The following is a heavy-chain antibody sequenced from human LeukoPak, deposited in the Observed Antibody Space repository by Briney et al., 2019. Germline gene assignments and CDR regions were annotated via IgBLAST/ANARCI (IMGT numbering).Heavy chain of an antibody. CDR3: ARGVEPLAANTLAY. Sequence: GGSLRLSCAASGFTVITNDMTWVRQVPGKGLEWVSVLYSDGNTKYADSVQGRFTISRDNSKNTLYLEMNSLSPDDTAAYYCARGVEPLAANTLAYWGQGTLVTVSS. CDR1: GFTVITND. D-gene: IGHD1-14*01. CDR2: LYSDGNT. V-gene: IGHV3-53*01. J-gene: IGHJ4*02.